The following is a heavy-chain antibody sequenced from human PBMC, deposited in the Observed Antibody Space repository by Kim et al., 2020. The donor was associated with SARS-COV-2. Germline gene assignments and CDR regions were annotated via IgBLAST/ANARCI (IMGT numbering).Heavy chain of an antibody. J-gene: IGHJ4*02. V-gene: IGHV1-2*02. Sequence: ASVKVSCKAFGYTFSGYYVHWVRQAPGQGLEWMGWIHPKSGGTNYAQKFEGRVTMTRDTSISTTYMELSSLRSDDTAVYFCARYCSNILCSVYFDHWGQGTLVTVSS. CDR2: IHPKSGGT. D-gene: IGHD2-2*01. CDR1: GYTFSGYY. CDR3: ARYCSNILCSVYFDH.